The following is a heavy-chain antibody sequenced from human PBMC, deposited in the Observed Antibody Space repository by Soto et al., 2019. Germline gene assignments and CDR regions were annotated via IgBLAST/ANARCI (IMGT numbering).Heavy chain of an antibody. CDR2: IRSKAYGGTT. Sequence: PGGSLRLSCTASGFTFGDYAMSWFRQAPGKGLEWVGFIRSKAYGGTTEYAASVKGRFTISRDDSKGIAYLQMNSLKTEDTAVYYCTRDTRMLTGALPAGYYYMDVWGKGTTVTVSS. V-gene: IGHV3-49*03. D-gene: IGHD1-20*01. CDR1: GFTFGDYA. J-gene: IGHJ6*03. CDR3: TRDTRMLTGALPAGYYYMDV.